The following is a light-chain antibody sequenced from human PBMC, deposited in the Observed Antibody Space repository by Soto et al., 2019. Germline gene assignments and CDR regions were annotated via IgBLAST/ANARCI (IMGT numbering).Light chain of an antibody. Sequence: IRMIQSPTSFSASTGDRVSITCRATQDIGTYLAWYQQIPGKAPKLLIYDASTLQSGVPSRFSGSGSGTDFTLTISSLQSEDFATYYCQQAYSFPITFGQGTRLEIK. CDR2: DAS. J-gene: IGKJ5*01. CDR3: QQAYSFPIT. CDR1: QDIGTY. V-gene: IGKV1-8*01.